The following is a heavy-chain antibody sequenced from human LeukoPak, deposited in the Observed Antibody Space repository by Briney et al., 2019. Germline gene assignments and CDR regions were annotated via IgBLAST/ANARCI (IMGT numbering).Heavy chain of an antibody. D-gene: IGHD2-2*01. V-gene: IGHV1-69*13. Sequence: SVKVSCKASGGTFSSYAISWVRQAPGQGLEWMGGIIPIFGTANYAQKFQGRVTITADESTSTAYMELSSLRSEDMAVYYCARNAVPDRPFSGMDVWGKGTTVTVSS. CDR1: GGTFSSYA. J-gene: IGHJ6*04. CDR2: IIPIFGTA. CDR3: ARNAVPDRPFSGMDV.